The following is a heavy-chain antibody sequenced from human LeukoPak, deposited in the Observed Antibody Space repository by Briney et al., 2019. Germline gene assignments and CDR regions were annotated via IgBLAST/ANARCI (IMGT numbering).Heavy chain of an antibody. D-gene: IGHD4-17*01. CDR2: IIPIFGTA. CDR1: GYTFTSYG. V-gene: IGHV1-69*13. Sequence: VASVKVSCKASGYTFTSYGISWVRQAPGQGLEWVGGIIPIFGTANYAQKFQGRVTITADESTSTAYMELSSLRSEDTAVYYCARNTAYGDYAVDYWGQGTLVTVSS. CDR3: ARNTAYGDYAVDY. J-gene: IGHJ4*02.